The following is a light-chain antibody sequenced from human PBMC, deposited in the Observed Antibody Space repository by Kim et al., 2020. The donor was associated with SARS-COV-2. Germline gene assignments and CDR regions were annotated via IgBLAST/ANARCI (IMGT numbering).Light chain of an antibody. CDR3: NSRGSSGNHL. V-gene: IGLV3-19*01. CDR2: GKN. CDR1: SLRSYY. Sequence: SSELTQDPAVSVALGQTVKITCQGDSLRSYYASWYQQKPGQAPVLVIYGKNNRPSGIPDRFSGSSSGNTASLTITGAQAEDEADYYCNSRGSSGNHLFGG. J-gene: IGLJ3*02.